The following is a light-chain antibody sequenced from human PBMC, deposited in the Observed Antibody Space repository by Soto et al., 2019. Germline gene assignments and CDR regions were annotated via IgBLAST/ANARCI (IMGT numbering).Light chain of an antibody. V-gene: IGKV3-11*01. CDR3: QQRSNWLIT. CDR2: DAP. CDR1: QSVSSS. J-gene: IGKJ5*01. Sequence: EIVLTQSPATLSLSPGERATLSCRASQSVSSSLAWFQQKPGQAPRLVIYDAPNRATGIPARFSGSGSGTDFTLTISSLEPEDFAVYYCQQRSNWLITFGQGTRLEIK.